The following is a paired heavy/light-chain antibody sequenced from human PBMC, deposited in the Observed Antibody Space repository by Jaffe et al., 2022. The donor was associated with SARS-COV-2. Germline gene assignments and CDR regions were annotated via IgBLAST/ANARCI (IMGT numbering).Light chain of an antibody. Sequence: QSALTQPASVSGSPGQSITISCTGTSSDVGSYDLVSWYQQHPGKAPKLMIYEASKRPSGVSNRFSGSKSGNTASLTISGLQAEDEADYYCCSYASSVVFGGGTKLTVL. V-gene: IGLV2-23*01. CDR1: SSDVGSYDL. J-gene: IGLJ3*02. CDR3: CSYASSVV. CDR2: EAS.
Heavy chain of an antibody. J-gene: IGHJ5*02. CDR1: GGSISNTNYH. V-gene: IGHV4-39*01. Sequence: QLQLQESGPGLVKSSETLSLTCTVSGGSISNTNYHWGWIRQPPGKGLEWIGSIYYSGSTYYNPSLKSRVTISVDTSKNQFSLKLSSVTAADTAVYYCARHIARVTARQYWFDPWGQGTLVSVPS. D-gene: IGHD6-6*01. CDR2: IYYSGST. CDR3: ARHIARVTARQYWFDP.